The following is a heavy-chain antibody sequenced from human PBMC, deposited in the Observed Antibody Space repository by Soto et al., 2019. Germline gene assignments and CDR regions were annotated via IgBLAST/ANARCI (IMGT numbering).Heavy chain of an antibody. CDR1: GGSFSGYY. D-gene: IGHD3-3*01. V-gene: IGHV4-34*01. Sequence: SETLSLTCAVYGGSFSGYYWSWIRQPPGKGLEWIGEINHSGSTNYNPSLKSRVTISVDTSKNQFSLKLSSVTAADTAVYYCARGGRVMSTPSKQWSGRQVYYYYYGMDVWGQGTTVTVSS. CDR3: ARGGRVMSTPSKQWSGRQVYYYYYGMDV. CDR2: INHSGST. J-gene: IGHJ6*02.